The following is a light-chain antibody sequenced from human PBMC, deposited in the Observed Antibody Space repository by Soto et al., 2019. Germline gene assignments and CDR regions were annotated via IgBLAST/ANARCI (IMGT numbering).Light chain of an antibody. CDR3: QQCGSSPPWT. CDR1: QTVSSSY. J-gene: IGKJ1*01. CDR2: GAS. Sequence: DIVLTQSPGTLSLSPGERATLSCRASQTVSSSYLAWYQQKPGQAPRLLIYGASSRATGIPDRFSGSGSGTDFSLTISRLEPEDFAVYYCQQCGSSPPWTFGHGTKVEIK. V-gene: IGKV3-20*01.